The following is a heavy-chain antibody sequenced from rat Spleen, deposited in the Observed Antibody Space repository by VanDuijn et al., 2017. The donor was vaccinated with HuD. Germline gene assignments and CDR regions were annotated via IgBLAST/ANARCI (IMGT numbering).Heavy chain of an antibody. J-gene: IGHJ2*01. CDR3: ARQLTGSGYFDY. D-gene: IGHD5-1*01. CDR1: GFTFSNYG. Sequence: EVQLVESGGGLVQPGRSLKLSCAASGFTFSNYGMAWVRQAPTKGLEWVATISYDGSSTYYRDSVKGRFTISRDNAKSTLYLQMDSLRSEDTATYDCARQLTGSGYFDYWGQGVMVTVSS. CDR2: ISYDGSST. V-gene: IGHV5-29*01.